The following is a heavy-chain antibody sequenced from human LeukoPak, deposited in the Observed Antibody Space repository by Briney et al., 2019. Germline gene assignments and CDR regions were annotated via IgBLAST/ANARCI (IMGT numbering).Heavy chain of an antibody. CDR1: GGSFSGYY. CDR2: INHSGST. CDR3: ARGPRTITIFGVVSQRTHPHDY. V-gene: IGHV4-34*01. D-gene: IGHD3-3*01. J-gene: IGHJ4*02. Sequence: SETLSPTCAVYGGSFSGYYWSWIRQPPGKGLEWIGEINHSGSTNYNPSLKSRVTISVDTSKNQFSLKLSSVTAADTAVYYCARGPRTITIFGVVSQRTHPHDYWGQGTLVTVSS.